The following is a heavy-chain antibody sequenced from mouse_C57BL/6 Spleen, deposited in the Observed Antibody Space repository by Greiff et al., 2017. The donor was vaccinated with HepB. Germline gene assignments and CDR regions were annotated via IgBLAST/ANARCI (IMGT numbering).Heavy chain of an antibody. D-gene: IGHD2-4*01. J-gene: IGHJ2*01. CDR3: ARNDYDDGGFDY. CDR1: GYSITRGYY. V-gene: IGHV3-6*01. CDR2: ISYDGSN. Sequence: EVQLVESGPGLVKPSQSLSLTCSVTGYSITRGYYWNWIRQFPGNKLEWMGYISYDGSNNYNPSPKNRISITRDTSKNQFFLKLNSVTTEDTATYYCARNDYDDGGFDYWGQGTTLTVSS.